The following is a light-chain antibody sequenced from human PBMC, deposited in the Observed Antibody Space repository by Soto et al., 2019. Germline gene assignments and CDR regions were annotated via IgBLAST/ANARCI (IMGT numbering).Light chain of an antibody. CDR2: GNS. V-gene: IGLV1-40*01. CDR3: QSYDISLSGYV. J-gene: IGLJ1*01. CDR1: SFNIGTNYD. Sequence: QLVLTQPPSVSGAPGQRVTISCTGSSFNIGTNYDVHWYQQVPGTAPKLLISGNSNRPSGVPDRFSGSKSGTSASLAITGLQAEDEADYYCQSYDISLSGYVFGTGTQLTVL.